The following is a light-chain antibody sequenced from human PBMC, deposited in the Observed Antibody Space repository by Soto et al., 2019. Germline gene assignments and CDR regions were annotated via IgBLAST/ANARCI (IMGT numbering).Light chain of an antibody. CDR3: SSYTSSTAYV. J-gene: IGLJ1*01. Sequence: QSALTQPASVSGSPGQSITISCTGTSSDVGGYNYVSWYQLHPGKAPKLMVYEVSNRPSGVSNRFSGSKSGNMASLTISGLQAEDEADYYCSSYTSSTAYVFGTGTQLTVL. CDR2: EVS. V-gene: IGLV2-14*01. CDR1: SSDVGGYNY.